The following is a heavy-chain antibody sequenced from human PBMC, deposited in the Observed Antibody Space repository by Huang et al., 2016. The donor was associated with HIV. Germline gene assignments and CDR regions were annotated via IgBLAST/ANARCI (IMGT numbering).Heavy chain of an antibody. CDR1: GYTFTGYY. D-gene: IGHD2-2*01. V-gene: IGHV1-2*02. CDR3: AAGVVPAADYYYYYGMDV. Sequence: QVQLVQSGAEVKKPGASVQVSCKASGYTFTGYYMHWVRQAPGQGLEWIGWINPNSGGTNYAQKFQGRVTMTRDTSISTAYMELSRLRSDDTAVYYCAAGVVPAADYYYYYGMDVWGQGTTVTVSS. CDR2: INPNSGGT. J-gene: IGHJ6*02.